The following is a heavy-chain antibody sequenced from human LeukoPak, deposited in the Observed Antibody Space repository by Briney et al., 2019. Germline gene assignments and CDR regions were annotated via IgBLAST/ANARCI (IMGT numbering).Heavy chain of an antibody. D-gene: IGHD2-15*01. CDR2: ISSSGSTI. Sequence: GGSLRLSCAASGFTFSSYEMNWVRQAPGKGLEWVSYISSSGSTIYYADSVKGRFTISRDNAKNSLYLQMNSLRAEDTAVYYCARDPLYCSGGSCHPTNDAFDIWGQGTMVTVSS. J-gene: IGHJ3*02. CDR3: ARDPLYCSGGSCHPTNDAFDI. CDR1: GFTFSSYE. V-gene: IGHV3-48*03.